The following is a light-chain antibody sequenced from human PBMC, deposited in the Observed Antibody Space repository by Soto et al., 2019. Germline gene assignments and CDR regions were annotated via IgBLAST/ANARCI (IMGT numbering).Light chain of an antibody. Sequence: EIVLTQSPATLSLSPGERATLSCRASQSVRNDLVWYHQKPGQAPRVLIYSASNRATGIPARFSGRGSGTDFTLTISSLEPEDFAVYYCQQSTNWPPTFGGGTKVEMK. CDR3: QQSTNWPPT. J-gene: IGKJ4*01. CDR2: SAS. CDR1: QSVRND. V-gene: IGKV3-11*01.